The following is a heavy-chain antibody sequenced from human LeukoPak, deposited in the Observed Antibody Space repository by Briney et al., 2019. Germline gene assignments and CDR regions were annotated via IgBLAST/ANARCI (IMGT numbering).Heavy chain of an antibody. CDR3: AKESTVTPGNVNWFDP. J-gene: IGHJ5*02. D-gene: IGHD4-17*01. CDR1: GFTFSDNY. V-gene: IGHV3-23*01. CDR2: ISGSGGST. Sequence: GGSLRLSCAASGFTFSDNYMTWVRQAPGKGLEWVSAISGSGGSTYYADSVKGRFTISRDNSKNTLYLQMNSLRAEDTAMYYCAKESTVTPGNVNWFDPWGQGTLVTVSS.